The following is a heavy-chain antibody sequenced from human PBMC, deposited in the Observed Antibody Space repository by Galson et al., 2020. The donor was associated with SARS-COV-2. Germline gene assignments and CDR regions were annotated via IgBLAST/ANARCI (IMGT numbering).Heavy chain of an antibody. Sequence: SETLSLTCTVSGGSISSSSYYWGWIRQPPGKGLEWIGSNSRSTYYNPSLKSRVTISVDTSKNQFSLKLSSVTAADTAVYYCARRGYYGSGSYYGWFDPWGQGTLVTVSS. J-gene: IGHJ5*02. CDR1: GGSISSSSYY. V-gene: IGHV4-39*01. D-gene: IGHD3-10*01. CDR3: ARRGYYGSGSYYGWFDP. CDR2: NSRST.